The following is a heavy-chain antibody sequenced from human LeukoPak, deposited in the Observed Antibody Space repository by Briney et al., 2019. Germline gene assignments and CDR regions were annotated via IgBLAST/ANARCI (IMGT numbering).Heavy chain of an antibody. V-gene: IGHV4-4*07. CDR3: ARDQYDGDAFDV. J-gene: IGHJ3*01. D-gene: IGHD3-3*01. Sequence: SETLSLTCTVSGGSISSYYWSWIRQPAGKGLEWIGRVYTSGSTNYNPSLKSRVTMSVDTSKNQFSLKLSSVTAADTAVYYCARDQYDGDAFDVWGQGTMVTVSS. CDR1: GGSISSYY. CDR2: VYTSGST.